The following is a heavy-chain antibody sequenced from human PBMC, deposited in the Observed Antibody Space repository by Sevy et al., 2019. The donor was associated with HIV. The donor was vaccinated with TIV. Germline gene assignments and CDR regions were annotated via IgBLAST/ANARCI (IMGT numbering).Heavy chain of an antibody. CDR2: ISGSGGST. Sequence: GGSLRLSCAASGFTFSSYAMSWVRQAPGKGLEWASAISGSGGSTYYADSVKGRFTISRDNSKNTLYLQMNSLRAEDTAVYYCAKDHVAATGFRYWGQGTLVTVSS. D-gene: IGHD6-19*01. J-gene: IGHJ4*02. CDR3: AKDHVAATGFRY. V-gene: IGHV3-23*01. CDR1: GFTFSSYA.